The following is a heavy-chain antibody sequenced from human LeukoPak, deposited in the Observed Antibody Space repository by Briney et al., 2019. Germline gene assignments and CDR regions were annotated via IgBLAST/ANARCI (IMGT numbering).Heavy chain of an antibody. V-gene: IGHV1-18*01. D-gene: IGHD3-10*01. CDR1: GYTFTSYG. J-gene: IGHJ4*02. CDR2: ISAYNGNT. Sequence: ASVKVSCKASGYTFTSYGISWVRQAPGQALEWMGWISAYNGNTNYAQKLQGRVTMTTDTSTSTAYMELRSLRSNDTAVYYCARFRAGVGEPYGDYWGQGTLVTVSS. CDR3: ARFRAGVGEPYGDY.